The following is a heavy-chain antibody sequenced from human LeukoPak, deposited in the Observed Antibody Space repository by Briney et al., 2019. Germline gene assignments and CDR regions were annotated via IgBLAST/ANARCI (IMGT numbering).Heavy chain of an antibody. V-gene: IGHV1-2*06. CDR1: GYTYTGYY. J-gene: IGHJ4*02. CDR2: INSNSGGT. CDR3: AIPAYCGGDCYSNFDY. Sequence: GASVRVSCKASGYTYTGYYMHSVRQAAGQGLEWMGRINSNSGGTNYAQKFQGRVTMTRDTSISTAYMGLSRLRSDDTAVYYCAIPAYCGGDCYSNFDYWGQGTLVTVSS. D-gene: IGHD2-21*02.